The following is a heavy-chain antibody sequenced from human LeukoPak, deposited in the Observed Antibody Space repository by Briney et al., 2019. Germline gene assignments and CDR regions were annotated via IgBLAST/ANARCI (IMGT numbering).Heavy chain of an antibody. J-gene: IGHJ4*02. CDR1: GFTFSSYG. CDR3: AKDLFDTAMVKGIFDY. V-gene: IGHV3-30*18. D-gene: IGHD5-18*01. CDR2: ISYDGSNK. Sequence: GGSLRLSCAASGFTFSSYGMHWVRQAPGKGLEWVAVISYDGSNKYYADSVKGRFTISRDNSKNTLYLQMNSLRAEDTAVYYCAKDLFDTAMVKGIFDYGGQGTLVTVSS.